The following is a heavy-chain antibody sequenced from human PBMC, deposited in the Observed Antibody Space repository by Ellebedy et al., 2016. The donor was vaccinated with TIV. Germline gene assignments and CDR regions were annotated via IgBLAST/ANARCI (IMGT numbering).Heavy chain of an antibody. CDR2: NLPIFRTT. Sequence: AASVKVSCKTSGGIFSNYAITWVRQPPGQGIEWMGGNLPIFRTTYYGQKFQVRVTIHADKSTSTAYIELNNLRSDDTAVYYCAGGYGSQFLWFDPWGQGTLVTVSS. J-gene: IGHJ5*02. V-gene: IGHV1-69*06. D-gene: IGHD3-10*01. CDR3: AGGYGSQFLWFDP. CDR1: GGIFSNYA.